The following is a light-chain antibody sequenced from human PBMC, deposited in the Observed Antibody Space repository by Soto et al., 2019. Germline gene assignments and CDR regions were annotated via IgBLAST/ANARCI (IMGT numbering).Light chain of an antibody. J-gene: IGKJ4*01. CDR2: DAS. CDR3: QHYDKLPQSRFP. V-gene: IGKV1-33*01. Sequence: DIQMTQSPSSLSASVGERVTITCQASQDISNYLNWFQQKPGKAPKLLIYDASGLETGVPSRFSGSGSGTDSTFTISSLQPEDIATYFCQHYDKLPQSRFPFGGGTKVEI. CDR1: QDISNY.